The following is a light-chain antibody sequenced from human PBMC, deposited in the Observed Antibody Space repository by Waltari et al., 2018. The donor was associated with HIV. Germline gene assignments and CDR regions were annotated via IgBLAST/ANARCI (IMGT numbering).Light chain of an antibody. V-gene: IGKV1-39*01. CDR2: AAS. CDR3: QRSYSTPL. J-gene: IGKJ3*01. Sequence: DIQMTQSPSSLSASIGDRVTITCRASQTISSYLNWYQQKPGKAPKLLIYAASSLQSGVPSRFSGSGSGTHFTLTISSLQPEDFATYYCQRSYSTPLFGPGTKVDIK. CDR1: QTISSY.